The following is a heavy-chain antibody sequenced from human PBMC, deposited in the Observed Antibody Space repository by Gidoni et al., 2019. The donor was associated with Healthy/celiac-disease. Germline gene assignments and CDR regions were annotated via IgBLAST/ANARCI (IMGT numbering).Heavy chain of an antibody. Sequence: SYGMHWVRQAPGKGLEWVAVIWYDGSNKYYADSVKGRFTISRDNSKNTLYLQMNSLRAEDTAVYYCARTYGSSGWYDYWGQGTLVTVSS. CDR1: SYG. CDR2: IWYDGSNK. CDR3: ARTYGSSGWYDY. J-gene: IGHJ4*02. D-gene: IGHD6-19*01. V-gene: IGHV3-33*01.